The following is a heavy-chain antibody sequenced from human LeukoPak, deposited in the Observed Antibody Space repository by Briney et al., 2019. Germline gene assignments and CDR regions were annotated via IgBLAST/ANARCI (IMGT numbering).Heavy chain of an antibody. Sequence: SVKVSCKASGFTSTSSATQWVRQARGQRLEGIGWIVVGSGNTNYAQKFQERVTITRDMSTSTAYMELSSLRSEDTAVYYCAAVTRYCSSTSCPTAYAFDIWGQGTMVTVSS. V-gene: IGHV1-58*02. J-gene: IGHJ3*02. CDR2: IVVGSGNT. CDR3: AAVTRYCSSTSCPTAYAFDI. D-gene: IGHD2-2*01. CDR1: GFTSTSSA.